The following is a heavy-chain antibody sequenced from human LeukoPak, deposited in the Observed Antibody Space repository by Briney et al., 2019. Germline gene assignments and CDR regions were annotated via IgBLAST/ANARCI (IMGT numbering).Heavy chain of an antibody. V-gene: IGHV1-8*01. J-gene: IGHJ6*03. CDR2: MNPNSGNT. Sequence: ASVKVSCKASGYTFTSYDINGVRQATGQGLEWMGWMNPNSGNTGYAQKFQGGVTMTRNTSISTAYMELSSLRSEDTAVYYCARGFSSWYYYYYYMDVWGKGTTVTVSS. D-gene: IGHD6-13*01. CDR1: GYTFTSYD. CDR3: ARGFSSWYYYYYYMDV.